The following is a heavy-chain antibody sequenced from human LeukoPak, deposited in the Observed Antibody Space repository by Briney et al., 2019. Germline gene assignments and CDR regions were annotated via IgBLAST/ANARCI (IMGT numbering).Heavy chain of an antibody. Sequence: ASVKVSCKASGYTFTGYYMHWVRQAPRQGLEWMGWINPNSGGTNYAQKFQGRVTMTRDTSISTTYMELSRLRSDDTAVYYCARDRTTVTKYYYYYYMDVWGNGTTVTVSS. D-gene: IGHD4-17*01. CDR2: INPNSGGT. J-gene: IGHJ6*03. V-gene: IGHV1-2*02. CDR1: GYTFTGYY. CDR3: ARDRTTVTKYYYYYYMDV.